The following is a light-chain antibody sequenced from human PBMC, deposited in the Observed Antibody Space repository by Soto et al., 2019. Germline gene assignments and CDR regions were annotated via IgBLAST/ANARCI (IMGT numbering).Light chain of an antibody. V-gene: IGKV1-5*01. CDR2: DAS. CDR3: QQYSTFPYT. Sequence: DIQMTQSPSTLSASVGDRVTITCRASQEISSWLAWYHQKPGQPPNLLIHDASTLESGVSSRFSGSGSGTDFTLAISSLQPDDFATYYCQQYSTFPYTFGQGTKLESK. J-gene: IGKJ2*01. CDR1: QEISSW.